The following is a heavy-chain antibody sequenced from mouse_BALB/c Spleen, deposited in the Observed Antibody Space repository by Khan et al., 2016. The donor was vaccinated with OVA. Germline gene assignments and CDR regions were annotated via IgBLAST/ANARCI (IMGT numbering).Heavy chain of an antibody. V-gene: IGHV1-4*01. D-gene: IGHD2-14*01. CDR2: INPRSDYT. Sequence: VALVESGAELARPGASVKMSCKASGYTFTSHTMRWVKQRPGQGLEWIGYINPRSDYTQYNQKFNDKATLTADISSSTAYMQLSSLTSEDSAVYYCARRTTEYALDYWGQGTSVTVSS. CDR3: ARRTTEYALDY. J-gene: IGHJ4*01. CDR1: GYTFTSHT.